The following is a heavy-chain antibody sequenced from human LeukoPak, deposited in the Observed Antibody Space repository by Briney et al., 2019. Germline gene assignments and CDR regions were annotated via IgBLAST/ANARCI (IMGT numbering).Heavy chain of an antibody. CDR2: ITGSSTWT. D-gene: IGHD7-27*01. Sequence: GGSLRLSCEASGFTFRTYGMTWVSQSPGKGLEWVSGITGSSTWTYYADSVRGRFTISRDNARNTLHLQMNNLTADDTAIYYCARELVSLGTGYFDLGGRGTLVTVSS. CDR3: ARELVSLGTGYFDL. J-gene: IGHJ2*01. V-gene: IGHV3-23*01. CDR1: GFTFRTYG.